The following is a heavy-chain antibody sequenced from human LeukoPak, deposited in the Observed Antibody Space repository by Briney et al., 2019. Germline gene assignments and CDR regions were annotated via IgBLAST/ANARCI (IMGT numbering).Heavy chain of an antibody. CDR3: ARPGQIAAAGDDFDY. D-gene: IGHD6-13*01. CDR2: IYPGDSDT. Sequence: GESLKISCKGSGYSFTSYWIGWVRQMPGKGLEWMGIIYPGDSDTRYSPSFQGQVTISAGKSISTAYLQWSSLKASDTAMYYCARPGQIAAAGDDFDYWGQGTLVTVSS. J-gene: IGHJ4*02. V-gene: IGHV5-51*01. CDR1: GYSFTSYW.